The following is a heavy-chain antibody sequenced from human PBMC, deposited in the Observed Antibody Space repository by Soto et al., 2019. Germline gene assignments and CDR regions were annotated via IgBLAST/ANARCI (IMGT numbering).Heavy chain of an antibody. V-gene: IGHV4-31*03. CDR3: ARRGGSSSGYYYYAMDV. Sequence: SETLSLTCPVSSDSMNSGGYYWSWIRQHPGKGLEWIGYIYSNGDTYYNPSLKSRVTISVDTSKNQFSLNLTSVTAADTAVCYCARRGGSSSGYYYYAMDVWGQGTTVTVSS. J-gene: IGHJ6*02. D-gene: IGHD6-6*01. CDR1: SDSMNSGGYY. CDR2: IYSNGDT.